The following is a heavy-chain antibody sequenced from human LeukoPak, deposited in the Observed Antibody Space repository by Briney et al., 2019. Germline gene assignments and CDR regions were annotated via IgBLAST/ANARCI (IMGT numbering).Heavy chain of an antibody. J-gene: IGHJ6*02. CDR1: GFTFSSYT. D-gene: IGHD5-12*01. V-gene: IGHV3-30*09. CDR2: ISYDGRNK. Sequence: PGGSLRLSCAASGFTFSSYTMHWVRQAPGKGLEWVALISYDGRNKYYADSVKGRFAISGDNSKNTLYLQMNSLRPEDTALYYCARHEYSGDRYGMDIWGQGTTVTVSS. CDR3: ARHEYSGDRYGMDI.